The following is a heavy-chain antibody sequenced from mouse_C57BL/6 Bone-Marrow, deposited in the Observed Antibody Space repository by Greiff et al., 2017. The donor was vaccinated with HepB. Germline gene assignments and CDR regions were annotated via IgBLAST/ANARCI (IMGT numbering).Heavy chain of an antibody. J-gene: IGHJ1*03. CDR3: ARCTTVSYWYFDV. CDR1: GYTFTSYW. D-gene: IGHD1-1*01. CDR2: IDPSDSYT. Sequence: QVQLQQPGAELVMPGASVKLSCKASGYTFTSYWMHWVKQRPGQGLEWIGEIDPSDSYTNYNQKFKGKSTLTVDKSSSTAYMQLSSLTSEDSAVYYCARCTTVSYWYFDVWGTGTTVTVSS. V-gene: IGHV1-69*01.